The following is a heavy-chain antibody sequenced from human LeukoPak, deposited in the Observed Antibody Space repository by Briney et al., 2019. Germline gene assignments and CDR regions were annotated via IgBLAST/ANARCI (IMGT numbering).Heavy chain of an antibody. D-gene: IGHD4-17*01. J-gene: IGHJ6*02. CDR3: AKDMGASYGDATPYYYGMDV. CDR1: GFTFDDYA. CDR2: ISWNSGSI. Sequence: GGSLRLYCAASGFTFDDYAMHWVRQAPGKGLAWVSGISWNSGSIGYADSVKGRFTISRDNAKNSLYLQMNSLRAEDTALYYCAKDMGASYGDATPYYYGMDVWGQGTTVTVSS. V-gene: IGHV3-9*01.